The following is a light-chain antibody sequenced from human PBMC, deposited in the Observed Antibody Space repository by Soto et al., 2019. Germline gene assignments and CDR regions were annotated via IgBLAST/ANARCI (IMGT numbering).Light chain of an antibody. CDR3: CSYTSSRTYV. Sequence: LTQPASVSGSPGQSIAISFTGTSSDVGAYIYVSWYQHHPGKAPKVMIYEVTNRPSGVSDRFSGSKSGNTASLTISGLQAEDEADYYCCSYTSSRTYVFGTGTKVTVL. J-gene: IGLJ1*01. V-gene: IGLV2-14*01. CDR1: SSDVGAYIY. CDR2: EVT.